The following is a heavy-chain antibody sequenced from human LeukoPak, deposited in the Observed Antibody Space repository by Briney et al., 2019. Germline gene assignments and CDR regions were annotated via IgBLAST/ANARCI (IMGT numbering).Heavy chain of an antibody. J-gene: IGHJ4*02. CDR2: ISGSGGST. D-gene: IGHD2-15*01. CDR3: AKSPSLLDY. CDR1: GYTFTSYY. V-gene: IGHV3-23*01. Sequence: GASVKVSCKASGYTFTSYYMHWVRQAPGKGLEWVSAISGSGGSTYYADSVKGRFTISRDNSKNTLYLQMNSLRAEDTAVYYCAKSPSLLDYWGQGTLVTVSS.